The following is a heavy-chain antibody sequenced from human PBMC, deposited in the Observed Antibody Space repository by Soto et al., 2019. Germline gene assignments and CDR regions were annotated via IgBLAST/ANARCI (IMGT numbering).Heavy chain of an antibody. CDR3: AIHDCSGGSCLGFDY. CDR1: GFTFSSYA. Sequence: PGGSLRLSCAASGFTFSSYAMSRVRQAPGKGLEWVSAISGSGGSTYYADSVKGRFTISRDNSKNTLYLQMNSLRAEDTAVYYCAIHDCSGGSCLGFDYWGQGTLVTVSS. CDR2: ISGSGGST. J-gene: IGHJ4*02. V-gene: IGHV3-23*01. D-gene: IGHD2-15*01.